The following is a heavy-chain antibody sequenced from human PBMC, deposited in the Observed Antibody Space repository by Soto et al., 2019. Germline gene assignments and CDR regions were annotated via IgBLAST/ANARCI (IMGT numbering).Heavy chain of an antibody. Sequence: GGSLRLSCAASGFTFSSYWMHWVRQAPGKGLEWVSVIYSGGSTYYADSVKGRFTISRDNSKNTLYLQMNSLRAEDTAVYYCAREWGITGTTYYWGQGTLVTVSS. CDR3: AREWGITGTTYY. CDR2: IYSGGST. J-gene: IGHJ4*02. CDR1: GFTFSSYW. D-gene: IGHD1-7*01. V-gene: IGHV3-66*01.